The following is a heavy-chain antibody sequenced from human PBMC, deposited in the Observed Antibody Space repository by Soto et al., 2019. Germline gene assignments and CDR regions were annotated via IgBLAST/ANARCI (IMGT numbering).Heavy chain of an antibody. V-gene: IGHV3-48*02. J-gene: IGHJ4*02. CDR1: GFTFSGYS. CDR3: AREDILGARSFDY. Sequence: EVQLVESGGGLVQTGGSLRLSCAASGFTFSGYSMNWVRQAPGKGLEWVSYISILSSPRYYAESVEGRFIISRDNAKNSLYLKMNSLRDEDTAVYFCAREDILGARSFDYWGQGTLVTVSS. D-gene: IGHD1-26*01. CDR2: ISILSSPR.